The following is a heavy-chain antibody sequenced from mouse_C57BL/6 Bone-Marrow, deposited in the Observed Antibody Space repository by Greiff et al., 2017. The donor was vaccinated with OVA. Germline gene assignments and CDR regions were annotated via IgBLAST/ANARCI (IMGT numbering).Heavy chain of an antibody. CDR2: INPSSGYT. CDR3: ARDYFSIYYAMDY. J-gene: IGHJ4*01. Sequence: QVHVKQSGAELARPGASVKMSCKASGYTFTSYTMHWVKQRPGQGLEWIGYINPSSGYTKYNQKFKDKATLPADKSSSTAYMQLSSLTSEDSAGYYSARDYFSIYYAMDYWGQGTSVTVSS. D-gene: IGHD2-5*01. CDR1: GYTFTSYT. V-gene: IGHV1-4*01.